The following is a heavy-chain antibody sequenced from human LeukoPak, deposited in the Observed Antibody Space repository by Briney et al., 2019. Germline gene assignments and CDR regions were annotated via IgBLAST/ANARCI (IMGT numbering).Heavy chain of an antibody. CDR1: GGSFSGYY. J-gene: IGHJ4*02. D-gene: IGHD5/OR15-5a*01. CDR3: ARARLGRKYYFDY. CDR2: INHSGST. Sequence: SETLSLTCAVYGGSFSGYYWSWIRQPPGKGLEWIGEINHSGSTNYNPSLKSRVTISVDTSKNQFSLKLSSVTAADTAVYYCARARLGRKYYFDYWGQGTLVTVPS. V-gene: IGHV4-34*01.